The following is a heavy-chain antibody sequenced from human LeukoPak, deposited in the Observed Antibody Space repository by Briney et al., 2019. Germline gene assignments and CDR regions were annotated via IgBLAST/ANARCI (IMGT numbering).Heavy chain of an antibody. D-gene: IGHD5-12*01. CDR3: ARSAGGYDYVLGY. CDR2: INPNSGGT. J-gene: IGHJ4*02. V-gene: IGHV1-2*02. Sequence: ASVKVSCKASGYTFTGYYMHWVRQAPGQGLEWMGWINPNSGGTNYAQKFQGRVTMTRDTSISTAYMELSRLRSGDTAVYYCARSAGGYDYVLGYWGQGTLVTVSS. CDR1: GYTFTGYY.